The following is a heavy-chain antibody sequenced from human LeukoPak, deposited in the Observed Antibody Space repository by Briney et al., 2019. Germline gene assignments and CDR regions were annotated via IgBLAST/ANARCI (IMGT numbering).Heavy chain of an antibody. D-gene: IGHD3-22*01. CDR3: LRGDSRDY. CDR1: GFTLGTYT. J-gene: IGHJ4*02. CDR2: INSGSSTR. V-gene: IGHV3-21*01. Sequence: PGGSLRLSCAASGFTLGTYTMNWARQAPGKGLEWVSSINSGSSTRHYAGSVKDRFTISRDNAQNSLYLQMNSLRADDAAVYYCLRGDSRDYWGQGTLVTVSS.